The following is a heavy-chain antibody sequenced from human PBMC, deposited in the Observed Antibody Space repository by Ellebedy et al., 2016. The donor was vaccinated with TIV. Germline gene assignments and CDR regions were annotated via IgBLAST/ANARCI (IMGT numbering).Heavy chain of an antibody. Sequence: SETLSLTXTVSGGSISSSYYWGWIRQPPGKGLEWIGTIYYSGSTYYNPSLKSRVTISIDTSKNQFSLKLSSVTAADTAVYYCARHNYNSYYMDVWGKGTTVTVSS. J-gene: IGHJ6*03. CDR1: GGSISSSYY. V-gene: IGHV4-39*01. CDR2: IYYSGST. CDR3: ARHNYNSYYMDV.